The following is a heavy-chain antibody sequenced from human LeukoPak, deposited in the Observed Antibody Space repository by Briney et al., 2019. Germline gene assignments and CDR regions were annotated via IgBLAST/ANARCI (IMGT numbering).Heavy chain of an antibody. Sequence: SETLSLTCKVSGGSISSSNSYWGWIRQPPGKGLEWIGSIYYSGITYYNPSLKSRVTISVDTSKNQFSLKLSSVTAADTAVYYCARDPSSSGWYGVYYFDYWGQGTLVTVSS. CDR1: GGSISSSNSY. V-gene: IGHV4-39*07. D-gene: IGHD6-19*01. CDR2: IYYSGIT. J-gene: IGHJ4*02. CDR3: ARDPSSSGWYGVYYFDY.